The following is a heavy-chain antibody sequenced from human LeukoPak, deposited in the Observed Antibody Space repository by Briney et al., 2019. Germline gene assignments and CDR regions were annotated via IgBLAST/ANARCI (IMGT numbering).Heavy chain of an antibody. CDR3: ARVDGSCSGGSCPSGNWFDP. CDR1: GGSISSGRNY. Sequence: PSETLSLACTVSGGSISSGRNYWTWIRQPAGKGLEWIGRIYIFSGSTNYNPSLKSRVTISVDTSKNQFSLKLTSVTAADTAAYYCARVDGSCSGGSCPSGNWFDPWGQGTLVTVSS. CDR2: IYIFSGST. J-gene: IGHJ5*02. V-gene: IGHV4-61*02. D-gene: IGHD2-15*01.